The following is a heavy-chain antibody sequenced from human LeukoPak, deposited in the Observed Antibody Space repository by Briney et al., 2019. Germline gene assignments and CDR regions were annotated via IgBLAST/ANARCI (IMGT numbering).Heavy chain of an antibody. J-gene: IGHJ4*02. CDR1: GGFISTYY. CDR3: ARAPYDSNGYYGTLDF. V-gene: IGHV4-4*07. D-gene: IGHD3-22*01. Sequence: SETLSLTCTVSGGFISTYYWTWIRQTAGKGLEWIGRTSTSGSTNYKSSLKSRLTMSIDTSKNQFSLKLNSVTAADTAVYYCARAPYDSNGYYGTLDFWGQGILVTVSS. CDR2: TSTSGST.